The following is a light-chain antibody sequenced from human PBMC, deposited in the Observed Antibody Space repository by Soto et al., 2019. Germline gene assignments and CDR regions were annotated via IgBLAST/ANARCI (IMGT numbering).Light chain of an antibody. CDR1: QSVSSSY. Sequence: EIVLTQFPGTLPLSPGERATLSCRASQSVSSSYLAWYQQKPGQAPRLLISGASSRATGIPDRFSGSGSGTDFTLTISRLEPEDFAVYYCQQYGSSPRTFGQGTKVEIK. V-gene: IGKV3-20*01. CDR3: QQYGSSPRT. J-gene: IGKJ1*01. CDR2: GAS.